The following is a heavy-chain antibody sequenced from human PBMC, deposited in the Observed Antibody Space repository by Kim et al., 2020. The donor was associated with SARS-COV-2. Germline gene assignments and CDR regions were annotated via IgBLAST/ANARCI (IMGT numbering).Heavy chain of an antibody. D-gene: IGHD3-3*01. J-gene: IGHJ5*02. CDR1: GFTFGDYA. CDR3: AKEEPPDDFWSGYVIGLDP. Sequence: LSLTCAASGFTFGDYAMHWVRQAPGKGLEWVSGISWNSGSIGYADAVKGRFTISRDNAKNSLYLQMNSLIAEDTALYYCAKEEPPDDFWSGYVIGLDPWGQGSLVTVS. V-gene: IGHV3-9*01. CDR2: ISWNSGSI.